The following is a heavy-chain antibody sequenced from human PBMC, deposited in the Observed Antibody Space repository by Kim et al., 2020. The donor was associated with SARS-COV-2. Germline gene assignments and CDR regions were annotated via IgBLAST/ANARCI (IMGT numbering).Heavy chain of an antibody. V-gene: IGHV1-18*01. J-gene: IGHJ4*02. D-gene: IGHD6-6*01. Sequence: ASVKVSCKASGYTFTDYGISWVRQAPGQGLEWMGWISAYNGNTNYAQKVQGRVTMTTDPSTSTAYMELRSLRSDDAAMYFCARDVWSSSSTGPSFDYWGQGTLVTVSS. CDR3: ARDVWSSSSTGPSFDY. CDR2: ISAYNGNT. CDR1: GYTFTDYG.